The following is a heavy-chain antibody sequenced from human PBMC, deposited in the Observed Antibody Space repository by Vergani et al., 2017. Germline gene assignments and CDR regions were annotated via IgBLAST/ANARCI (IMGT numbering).Heavy chain of an antibody. CDR1: GFTFSSYS. CDR3: AREVVRVHGAAGRGAFDI. CDR2: ISSSSSYI. V-gene: IGHV3-21*01. J-gene: IGHJ3*02. D-gene: IGHD3-22*01. Sequence: EVQLLESGGGLVQPGGSLRLSCAASGFTFSSYSMNWVRQAPGKGLEWVSSISSSSSYIYYADSVKGRFTISRDNAKNSLYLQMNSLRAEDTAVYYCAREVVRVHGAAGRGAFDIWGQGTMVTVSS.